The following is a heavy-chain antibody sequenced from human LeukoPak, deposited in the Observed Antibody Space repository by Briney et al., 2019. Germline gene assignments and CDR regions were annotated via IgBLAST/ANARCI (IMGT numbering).Heavy chain of an antibody. CDR1: GFTFSSYG. D-gene: IGHD3-3*01. J-gene: IGHJ4*02. V-gene: IGHV3-33*08. Sequence: PGGSLRLSCAASGFTFSSYGMHWVRQAPGKGLEWVAVIWYGGSNKYYADSVKGRFTISRDNSKNTLYLQMNSLRAEDTAVYYCAKIFGVVIVGYFDYWGQGTLVTVSS. CDR3: AKIFGVVIVGYFDY. CDR2: IWYGGSNK.